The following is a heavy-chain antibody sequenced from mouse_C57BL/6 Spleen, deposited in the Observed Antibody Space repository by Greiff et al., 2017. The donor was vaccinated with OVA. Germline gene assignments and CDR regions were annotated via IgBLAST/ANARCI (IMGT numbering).Heavy chain of an antibody. CDR3: ARFDKDYAMDY. CDR2: IYPGVGDT. V-gene: IGHV1-80*01. Sequence: VQLQQSGAELVKPGASVKISCKASGYAFSSYWMNWVKQRPGKGLEWIGQIYPGVGDTNYNGKFKGKATLTADKSSSTAYMQLSSLTSEDSAVYFCARFDKDYAMDYWGQGTSVTVSS. J-gene: IGHJ4*01. CDR1: GYAFSSYW.